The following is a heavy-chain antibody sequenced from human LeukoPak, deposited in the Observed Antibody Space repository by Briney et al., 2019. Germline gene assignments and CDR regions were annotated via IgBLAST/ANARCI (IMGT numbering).Heavy chain of an antibody. D-gene: IGHD5-18*01. J-gene: IGHJ4*02. CDR3: ARQMRYSYGF. CDR2: IYYSGST. Sequence: PSETLSLTCTVSGGSISSSTYYWGWIRQPPGKGLEWIGSIYYSGSTYYNPSLQSRVTISVDTSKNQFSLKLSSVTAAGTAVYYCARQMRYSYGFWGQGTLVTVSS. V-gene: IGHV4-39*01. CDR1: GGSISSSTYY.